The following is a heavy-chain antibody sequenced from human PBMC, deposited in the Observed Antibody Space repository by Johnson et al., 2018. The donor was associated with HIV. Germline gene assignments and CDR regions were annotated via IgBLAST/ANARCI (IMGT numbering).Heavy chain of an antibody. D-gene: IGHD6-19*01. J-gene: IGHJ3*02. CDR3: ARGGSTAGFDI. Sequence: VQLVESGGGLVQPGGSLRLSCAASGFTFSSYWMNWVRQAPGKGLEWVANIKQDGSEKYYVDSVKGRFTISRDNAKNSVYLQMNSLRVAYTAIYYCARGGSTAGFDIWGQGTMVTVSS. V-gene: IGHV3-7*01. CDR1: GFTFSSYW. CDR2: IKQDGSEK.